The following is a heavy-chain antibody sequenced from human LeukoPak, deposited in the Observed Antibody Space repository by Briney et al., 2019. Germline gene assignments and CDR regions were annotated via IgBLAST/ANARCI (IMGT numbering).Heavy chain of an antibody. V-gene: IGHV1-18*04. CDR2: ISAYNGNT. D-gene: IGHD5-12*01. CDR1: GYTFTGYY. Sequence: ASVKVSCKASGYTFTGYYMHWVRQAPGQGLEWVGWISAYNGNTNYAQKLQGRVIMTTDTSTSTAYMDLRSLRSDDTAVYYCARVRNSGFRYVDSWGQGTLVTVSS. CDR3: ARVRNSGFRYVDS. J-gene: IGHJ4*02.